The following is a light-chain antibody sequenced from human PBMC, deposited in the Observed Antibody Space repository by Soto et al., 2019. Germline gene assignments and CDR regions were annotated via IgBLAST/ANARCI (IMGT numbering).Light chain of an antibody. CDR2: DVN. J-gene: IGLJ1*01. V-gene: IGLV2-14*03. Sequence: QSALTQPASVSGSPGQSITISCTGTSSDVGGYNYVSWYQQHPGKAPKVMIYDVNNRPSGASNRFSGSKSGNTASLTISGLQAEDEADYYCSSYTSSSSYVFGTGTQLTVL. CDR3: SSYTSSSSYV. CDR1: SSDVGGYNY.